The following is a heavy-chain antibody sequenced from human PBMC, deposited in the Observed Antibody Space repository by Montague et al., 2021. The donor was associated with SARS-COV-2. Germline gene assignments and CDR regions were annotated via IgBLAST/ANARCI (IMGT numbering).Heavy chain of an antibody. D-gene: IGHD4-17*01. J-gene: IGHJ6*02. CDR2: INHSGST. Sequence: SETLSLTCAVYGGSFSGYYWSWIRQPPGKGLEWIGEINHSGSTNYNPSLKSRVTISVDTSKNQFSLKLSSVTAADTAVYYCARVGTVTTFYYYYLGMDVWGQGTTVTVSS. CDR1: GGSFSGYY. V-gene: IGHV4-34*01. CDR3: ARVGTVTTFYYYYLGMDV.